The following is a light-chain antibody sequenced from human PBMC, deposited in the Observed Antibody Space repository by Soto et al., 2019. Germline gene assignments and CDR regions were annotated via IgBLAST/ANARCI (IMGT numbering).Light chain of an antibody. Sequence: QSALTQPRSVSGSPGQSVTISCTGTSSDVGGYNYVSWYVQHPGKAPKLMIYDVSKRPSGVPDRFSGSKSDNTASLTISGLQADDEADYYCSSYAGTYGVFGGGTKVTVL. V-gene: IGLV2-11*01. J-gene: IGLJ3*02. CDR2: DVS. CDR3: SSYAGTYGV. CDR1: SSDVGGYNY.